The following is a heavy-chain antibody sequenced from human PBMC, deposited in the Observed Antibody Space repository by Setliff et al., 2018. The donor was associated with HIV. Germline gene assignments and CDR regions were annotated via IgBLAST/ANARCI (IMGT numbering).Heavy chain of an antibody. CDR1: GGSFSGYY. CDR2: VIHSGGT. D-gene: IGHD2-15*01. V-gene: IGHV4-34*01. J-gene: IGHJ4*02. CDR3: ARGGLGVVGAIDY. Sequence: SETLSLTCAVYGGSFSGYYWTWIRQPPGRGLEWIGEVIHSGGTNYNRSLKSRVTISVDTSKNQFSLNLSSVTAADTAVYYCARGGLGVVGAIDYWSQGTLVTAPQ.